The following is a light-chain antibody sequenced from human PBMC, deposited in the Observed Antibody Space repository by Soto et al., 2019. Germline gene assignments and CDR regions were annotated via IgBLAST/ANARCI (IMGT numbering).Light chain of an antibody. CDR1: QSVSSSS. Sequence: EIVLTQSPGTLSLSPGERATLSCRASQSVSSSSLAWYQQKPGQAPRLLIYATSSRAAGIPDRFSGSGSGTDFTLTISSLQSEDFAVYYCQQYNNWPPWTFGQGTKVEIK. J-gene: IGKJ1*01. CDR3: QQYNNWPPWT. CDR2: ATS. V-gene: IGKV3-20*01.